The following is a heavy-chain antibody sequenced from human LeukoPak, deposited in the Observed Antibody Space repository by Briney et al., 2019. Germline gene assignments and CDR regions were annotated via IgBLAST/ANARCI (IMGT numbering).Heavy chain of an antibody. CDR2: IKNDGSET. D-gene: IGHD6-19*01. V-gene: IGHV3-7*03. Sequence: GGSLRLSCAVSGFNFRDHWMDWVRQAPGKGLQWVGHIKNDGSETYYLDSLKGRFSISRHNTNNALYLQMNSLRVEDTAVYYCVKNDGWFHLAQWGQGTLVTVSS. CDR3: VKNDGWFHLAQ. CDR1: GFNFRDHW. J-gene: IGHJ4*02.